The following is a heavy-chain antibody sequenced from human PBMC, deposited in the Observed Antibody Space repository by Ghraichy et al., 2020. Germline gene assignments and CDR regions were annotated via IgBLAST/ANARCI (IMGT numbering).Heavy chain of an antibody. Sequence: SVKVSCKASGGTFSSYAISWVRQAPVQGLEWMGRIIPILGIANYAQKFQGRVTITADKSTSTAYMELSSLRSEDPAVYYCARDMFAVVVAATPRGMDVWGQGTTVTVSS. J-gene: IGHJ6*02. CDR2: IIPILGIA. V-gene: IGHV1-69*04. CDR3: ARDMFAVVVAATPRGMDV. D-gene: IGHD2-15*01. CDR1: GGTFSSYA.